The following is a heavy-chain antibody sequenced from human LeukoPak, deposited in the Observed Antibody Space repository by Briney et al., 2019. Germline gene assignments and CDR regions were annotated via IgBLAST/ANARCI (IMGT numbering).Heavy chain of an antibody. CDR2: IKQDGSEK. CDR1: GFTFSSYW. CDR3: ARGRTTVTPSIVDY. D-gene: IGHD4-17*01. V-gene: IGHV3-7*03. Sequence: GGSLRLSCAASGFTFSSYWMGWVRQAPGKGLEWVANIKQDGSEKYYVDSVRGRFTISRDNAENSLYLQMNSPRAEDTAVYYCARGRTTVTPSIVDYWGQGNPGHRLL. J-gene: IGHJ4*02.